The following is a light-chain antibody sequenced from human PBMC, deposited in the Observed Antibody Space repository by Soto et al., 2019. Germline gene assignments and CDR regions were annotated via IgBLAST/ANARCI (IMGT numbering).Light chain of an antibody. Sequence: QSVLTQPPSVSAAPGQRVTISCSGTNSNIGKNAVNWYQQLPGKAPKLLIYYDDLLPSGVSDRFSDSKSGTSASLAISGLQSEDEADYYCAAWDDSLNGQVFGGGTKLTVL. J-gene: IGLJ2*01. CDR1: NSNIGKNA. V-gene: IGLV1-36*01. CDR3: AAWDDSLNGQV. CDR2: YDD.